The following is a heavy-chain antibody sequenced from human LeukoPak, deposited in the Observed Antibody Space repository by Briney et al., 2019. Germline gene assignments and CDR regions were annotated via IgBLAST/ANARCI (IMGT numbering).Heavy chain of an antibody. CDR3: ARAGQPGRQYYYYYHMDV. D-gene: IGHD1-14*01. CDR2: IYYSGST. Sequence: PSETLSLTCTVSGGSISSYYWSWIRQPPGKGLEWIGYIYYSGSTNYNPSLKSRVTISVDTSKNQFSLKLSSVTAADTAVYYCARAGQPGRQYYYYYHMDVWGKGTTVTISS. J-gene: IGHJ6*03. V-gene: IGHV4-59*01. CDR1: GGSISSYY.